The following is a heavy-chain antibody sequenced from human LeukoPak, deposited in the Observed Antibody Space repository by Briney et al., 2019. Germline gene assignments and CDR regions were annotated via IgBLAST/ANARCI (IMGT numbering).Heavy chain of an antibody. CDR2: INHSGST. Sequence: SETLSLTCAVYGGSFSGYYWSWIRQPPGKGLEWIGEINHSGSTNYNPSLKCRVTISVDTSKNQFSLKLSSVTAADTAVYYCARGRHSSSWYYFDYWGQGTLVTVSS. V-gene: IGHV4-34*01. J-gene: IGHJ4*02. CDR1: GGSFSGYY. CDR3: ARGRHSSSWYYFDY. D-gene: IGHD6-13*01.